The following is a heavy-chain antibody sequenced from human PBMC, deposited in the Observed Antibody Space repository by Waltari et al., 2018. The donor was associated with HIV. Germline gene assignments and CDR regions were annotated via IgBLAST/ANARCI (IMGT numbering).Heavy chain of an antibody. CDR1: GGSISISSYY. CDR2: IYYSGST. D-gene: IGHD5-18*01. V-gene: IGHV4-39*02. J-gene: IGHJ4*02. Sequence: QLQLQESGPGLVKPSETLSLTCTVSGGSISISSYYWGWIRQPPGKGLEWIGSIYYSGSTYYNPSLKSRVTISVDTSKNQFSLKLSSVTAADTAVYYCAREGYSYGYGYWGQGTLVTVSS. CDR3: AREGYSYGYGY.